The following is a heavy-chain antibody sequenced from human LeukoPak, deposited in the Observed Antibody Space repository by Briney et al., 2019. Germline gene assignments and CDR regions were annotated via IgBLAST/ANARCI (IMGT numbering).Heavy chain of an antibody. J-gene: IGHJ4*02. V-gene: IGHV4-39*07. Sequence: SETLSLTCAVSGGFISSSSYYWGWIRQPPGKGLEWIGSIYYSGSTYYNPSLKSRVTISVDTSKNQFSLKLSSVTAADTAVYYCARGDSRPDYWGQGILVTVSS. CDR1: GGFISSSSYY. D-gene: IGHD5-18*01. CDR2: IYYSGST. CDR3: ARGDSRPDY.